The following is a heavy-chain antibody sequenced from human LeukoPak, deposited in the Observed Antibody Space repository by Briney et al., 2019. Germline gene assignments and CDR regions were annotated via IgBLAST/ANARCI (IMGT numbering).Heavy chain of an antibody. J-gene: IGHJ4*02. CDR2: ISYSGTT. Sequence: SETLSLTCTVSGGSISNYHWSWIPQPPGKGLEWIGYISYSGTTNYNPSLKSRVTISVDTSKNQFSLKLSSVTAADTAVYYCARYGSGSYLDYWGQGTLVTVSS. CDR3: ARYGSGSYLDY. D-gene: IGHD3-10*01. V-gene: IGHV4-59*01. CDR1: GGSISNYH.